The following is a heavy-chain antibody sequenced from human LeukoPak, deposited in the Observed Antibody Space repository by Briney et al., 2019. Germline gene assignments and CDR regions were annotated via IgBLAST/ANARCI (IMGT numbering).Heavy chain of an antibody. J-gene: IGHJ4*02. Sequence: ASVKVSCKASGYTFTNYDISWARQAPGQGLEWMGRIGAYDGNTNYAQKLQGRVTMTTDTSTSTAYMEVRSLRSDDTAVYYCARERGGSYGFDYWGQGTLVTVSS. CDR2: IGAYDGNT. D-gene: IGHD1-26*01. CDR1: GYTFTNYD. V-gene: IGHV1-18*01. CDR3: ARERGGSYGFDY.